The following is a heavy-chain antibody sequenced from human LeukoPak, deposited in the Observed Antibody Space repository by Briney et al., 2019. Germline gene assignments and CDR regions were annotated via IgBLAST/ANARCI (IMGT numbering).Heavy chain of an antibody. CDR1: GFTFSSYG. Sequence: GGSLRLSCAASGFTFSSYGMHWVRRAPGKGLEWVAFIRYDGSNKYYADSVKGRFTISRDNSKNTLYLQMNSLRAEDTAVYYCAKGSAYGSGNYYLTWGQGTLVTVSS. CDR3: AKGSAYGSGNYYLT. D-gene: IGHD3-10*01. J-gene: IGHJ5*02. V-gene: IGHV3-30*02. CDR2: IRYDGSNK.